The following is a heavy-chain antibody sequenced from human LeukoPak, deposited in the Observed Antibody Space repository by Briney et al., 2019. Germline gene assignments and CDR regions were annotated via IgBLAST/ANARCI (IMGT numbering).Heavy chain of an antibody. CDR3: ASFLAARISRYYYYGMDV. CDR1: GFTFSDCN. Sequence: GGSLRLSCAASGFTFSDCNMNWVRQAPGKGLEWVSSITTTGTHTYYADSVKGRFTISRDNAKNSLYLQMNSLRAEDTAVYYCASFLAARISRYYYYGMDVWGQGTTVTVSS. D-gene: IGHD2-15*01. CDR2: ITTTGTHT. V-gene: IGHV3-21*01. J-gene: IGHJ6*02.